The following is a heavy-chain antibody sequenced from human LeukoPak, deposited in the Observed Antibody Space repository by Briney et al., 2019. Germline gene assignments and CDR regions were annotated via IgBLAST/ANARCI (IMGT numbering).Heavy chain of an antibody. J-gene: IGHJ4*02. Sequence: SVKVSCKASGGTFSSYAISWVRQAPGQGLEWMGGIIPIFGTANYAQKFQGRVTITADESTSTAYMELSSLRSEDTAVYYCARDRRDYGGVEPPDYWGQGTLVTVSS. CDR2: IIPIFGTA. CDR1: GGTFSSYA. D-gene: IGHD4-23*01. V-gene: IGHV1-69*13. CDR3: ARDRRDYGGVEPPDY.